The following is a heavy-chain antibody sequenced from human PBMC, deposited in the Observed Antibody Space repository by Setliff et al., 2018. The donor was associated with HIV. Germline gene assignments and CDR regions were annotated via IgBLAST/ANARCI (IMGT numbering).Heavy chain of an antibody. J-gene: IGHJ4*02. V-gene: IGHV5-51*01. CDR3: ARVDMGYYYDSSGYSHFDH. D-gene: IGHD3-22*01. Sequence: PGESLKISCKGYGYSFPTYWIAWVRQMPGKGLEWMGVIYPDESDSRYSPSFRGQVTISADKSINTAYLQWSSLKASDTAMYYCARVDMGYYYDSSGYSHFDHWGQGTLVTVS. CDR2: IYPDESDS. CDR1: GYSFPTYW.